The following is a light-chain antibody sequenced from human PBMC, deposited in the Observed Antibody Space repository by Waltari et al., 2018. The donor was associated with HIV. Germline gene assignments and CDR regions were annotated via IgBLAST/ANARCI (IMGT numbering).Light chain of an antibody. CDR1: ITDAGPYNL. CDR2: EVT. CDR3: CSYAGSNTF. J-gene: IGLJ1*01. V-gene: IGLV2-23*02. Sequence: QSALTQPAPVSASPGHSITLPCTGTITDAGPYNLGSWYQQHPGKAPKLIIYEVTKRPSGVSNRFSGSKAGNTASLTISGLQADDEADYYCCSYAGSNTFFGTGTKVTVL.